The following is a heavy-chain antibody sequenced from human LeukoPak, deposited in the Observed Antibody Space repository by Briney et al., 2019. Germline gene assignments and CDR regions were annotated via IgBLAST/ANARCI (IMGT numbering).Heavy chain of an antibody. CDR2: INPKSGGT. J-gene: IGHJ4*02. D-gene: IGHD3-10*01. V-gene: IGHV1-2*02. CDR1: GYTFIDYY. Sequence: ASVKVSCKASGYTFIDYYMHWVRQAPGQGLEWMGWINPKSGGTNYAQKFQGRVTMTWDTSINTAYMELNRLRSDDTAVYYCARGRTLVRGIIIRGDYWGQGTLVTVSS. CDR3: ARGRTLVRGIIIRGDY.